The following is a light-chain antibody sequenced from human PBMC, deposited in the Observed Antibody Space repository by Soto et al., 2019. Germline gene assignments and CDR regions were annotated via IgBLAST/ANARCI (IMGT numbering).Light chain of an antibody. V-gene: IGKV3-15*01. CDR1: QSVRSN. J-gene: IGKJ3*01. CDR3: QQYENWPFT. CDR2: GTF. Sequence: EIVMTQSPATLSMSPGERATLSCRASQSVRSNLAWYQQKPGQAPRLLIYGTFTRATDIPARFSGSGSGTEFTLTISSLQSEDLAVYYCQQYENWPFTFGPGTKVDIK.